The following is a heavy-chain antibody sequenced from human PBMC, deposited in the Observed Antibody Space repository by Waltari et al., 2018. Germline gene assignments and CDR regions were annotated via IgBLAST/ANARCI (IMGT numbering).Heavy chain of an antibody. V-gene: IGHV3-7*01. CDR1: GFMLRDYW. Sequence: EVQLVESGGGLVQPGGSLRLSCDASGFMLRDYWMVWVREAPGKGFEGGANMKPGGSEGSYVDSVKGRFTISRDNAKNSLYLHMNSRRAEDTAVYYCARDGLNYARDYWGQGTLVTVSS. J-gene: IGHJ4*02. CDR3: ARDGLNYARDY. D-gene: IGHD3-22*01. CDR2: MKPGGSEG.